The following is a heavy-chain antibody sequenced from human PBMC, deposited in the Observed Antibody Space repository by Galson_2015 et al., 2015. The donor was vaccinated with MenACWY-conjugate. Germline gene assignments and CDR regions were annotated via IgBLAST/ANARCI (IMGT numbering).Heavy chain of an antibody. J-gene: IGHJ2*01. Sequence: DGSNKYYADSVKGRFTISRDNSKNTLYLQMNSLRAEDTAVYYCASSSGIAVAGTIWYFDLWGRGTLVTVSS. D-gene: IGHD6-19*01. CDR2: DGSNK. V-gene: IGHV3-30*01. CDR3: ASSSGIAVAGTIWYFDL.